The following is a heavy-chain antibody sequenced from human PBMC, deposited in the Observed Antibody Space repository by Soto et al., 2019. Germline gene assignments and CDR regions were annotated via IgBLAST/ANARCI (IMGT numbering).Heavy chain of an antibody. V-gene: IGHV1-18*01. CDR2: MNPNSGNT. Sequence: VVQSTKQRLEWMGWMNPNSGNTNYAQKLQGRVTMTTDTSTSTAYMGLRSLRSDDTAVYYCARDLAYYYDSSGYAEEYFHHWGQGPLVTVSS. J-gene: IGHJ1*01. D-gene: IGHD3-22*01. CDR3: ARDLAYYYDSSGYAEEYFHH.